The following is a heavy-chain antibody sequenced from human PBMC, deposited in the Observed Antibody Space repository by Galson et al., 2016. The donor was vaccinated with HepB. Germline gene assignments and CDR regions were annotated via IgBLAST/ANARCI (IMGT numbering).Heavy chain of an antibody. D-gene: IGHD1-26*01. V-gene: IGHV3-30*04. Sequence: SLRLSCAASGIILSSSAMHWVRQAPGKGPEWVAVISYDSSLKSYADSVKGRFTISRDNSNNMVYLQMNSLRDEDTASYYCARDAAAQEGGRNDFFDYWGQGTLAIVSS. CDR1: GIILSSSA. J-gene: IGHJ4*02. CDR3: ARDAAAQEGGRNDFFDY. CDR2: ISYDSSLK.